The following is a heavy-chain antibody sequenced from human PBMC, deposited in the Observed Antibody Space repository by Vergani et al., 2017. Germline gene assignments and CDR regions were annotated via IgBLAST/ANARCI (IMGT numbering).Heavy chain of an antibody. J-gene: IGHJ4*02. CDR1: CEYFSSLY. CDR2: INNDGHT. D-gene: IGHD3-10*01. CDR3: AVRPRVNLVGGEIVTKRTFDY. V-gene: IGHV4-34*02. Sequence: QVQPQQWGAGVVKPSGTLALTFAVFCEYFSSLYWSLSRQRPGKGLEWVGEINNDGHTNFNPSLESRVTVSRDTAQNQFSLYLMSVTAADTAMYYCAVRPRVNLVGGEIVTKRTFDYWSQGSLVTVSS.